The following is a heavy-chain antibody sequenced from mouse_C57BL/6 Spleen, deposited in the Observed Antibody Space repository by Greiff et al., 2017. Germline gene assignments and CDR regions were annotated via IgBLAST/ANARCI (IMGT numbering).Heavy chain of an antibody. V-gene: IGHV1-55*01. Sequence: VQLQQPGAELVKPGASVKMSCTASGFTFTSYWITWVKQRPGQGLEWIGDIYPGSGSTNYNAKFKSKATLTVDTSSSTAYMQLSSLTSEDSAVYYCANMGSSYWYFDVWGKGTTVTVSS. CDR1: GFTFTSYW. CDR3: ANMGSSYWYFDV. CDR2: IYPGSGST. J-gene: IGHJ1*03. D-gene: IGHD1-1*01.